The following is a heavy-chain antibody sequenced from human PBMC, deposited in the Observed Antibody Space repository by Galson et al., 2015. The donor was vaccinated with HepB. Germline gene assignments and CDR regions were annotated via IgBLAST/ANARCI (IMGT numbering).Heavy chain of an antibody. CDR1: GSSISTTYW. Sequence: SETLSLTCAVSGSSISTTYWWSWVRQPPGEGLEWIGDIYHSGRTNYNPSLRNRLTISVDKSKNQFSLKLTSVTAADTAVYYCARESTNTRGFDPWGQGTLVTVSS. J-gene: IGHJ5*02. CDR2: IYHSGRT. D-gene: IGHD5-24*01. CDR3: ARESTNTRGFDP. V-gene: IGHV4-4*02.